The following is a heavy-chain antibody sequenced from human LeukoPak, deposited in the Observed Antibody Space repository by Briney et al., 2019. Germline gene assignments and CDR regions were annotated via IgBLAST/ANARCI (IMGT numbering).Heavy chain of an antibody. Sequence: SQTLSLTCTVSGGSISSGGYYWSWIRQPPGKGLEWIGEINHSGSTNYNPSLKSRVTISVDTSKNQFSLKLSSVTAADTAVYYCARGPGGGPYDIQYYYGMDVWGQGTTVTVSS. J-gene: IGHJ6*02. CDR1: GGSISSGGYY. D-gene: IGHD3-9*01. CDR2: INHSGST. CDR3: ARGPGGGPYDIQYYYGMDV. V-gene: IGHV4-30-2*01.